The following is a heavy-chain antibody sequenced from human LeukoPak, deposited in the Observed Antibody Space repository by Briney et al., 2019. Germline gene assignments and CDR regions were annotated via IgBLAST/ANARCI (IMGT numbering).Heavy chain of an antibody. Sequence: PGGSLRLSCAASGFTFSDYWMSWVRQAPEKGLEWVSNIKQDGSDKYYVDSVKGRFTISRDNAKNSLYLQMNSLRAEDTAVYYCARGHGYYFFAMDVWGQGTRVSVSS. J-gene: IGHJ6*02. CDR2: IKQDGSDK. CDR3: ARGHGYYFFAMDV. V-gene: IGHV3-7*05. D-gene: IGHD2-8*01. CDR1: GFTFSDYW.